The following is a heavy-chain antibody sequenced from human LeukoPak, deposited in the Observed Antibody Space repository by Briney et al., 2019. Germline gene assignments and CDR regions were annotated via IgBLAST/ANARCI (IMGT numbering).Heavy chain of an antibody. CDR2: IIDTGST. D-gene: IGHD3-3*01. CDR1: GGSISSDSYY. CDR3: ARGLASGYPPIPFDY. Sequence: PSETLSLTCTVSGGSISSDSYYWGWIRQPPGKGLQWIGEIIDTGSTKYTSSLKSRVTISVDTSKNQFSLSLDSVTAADTAVYYCARGLASGYPPIPFDYWGQGTLVTVSS. V-gene: IGHV4-39*07. J-gene: IGHJ4*02.